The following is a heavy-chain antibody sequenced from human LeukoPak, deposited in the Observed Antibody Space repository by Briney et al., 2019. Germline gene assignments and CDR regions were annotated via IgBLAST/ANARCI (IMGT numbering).Heavy chain of an antibody. J-gene: IGHJ5*02. Sequence: PGGSLRLSCAASGFTFSDYYMSWIRQAPGKGLEWVSYISSSGSTIYYADSVKGRFTISRDNAKNSLYLQMNSLRAEDTAVYYCAREDRYYDFWSGYFRRGWFDPWGQGTLVTVSS. V-gene: IGHV3-11*01. CDR2: ISSSGSTI. D-gene: IGHD3-3*01. CDR1: GFTFSDYY. CDR3: AREDRYYDFWSGYFRRGWFDP.